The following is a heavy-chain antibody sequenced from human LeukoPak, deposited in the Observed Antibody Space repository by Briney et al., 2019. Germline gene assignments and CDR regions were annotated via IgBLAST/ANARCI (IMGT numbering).Heavy chain of an antibody. D-gene: IGHD6-13*01. CDR1: GFTVSSNY. J-gene: IGHJ4*02. V-gene: IGHV3-66*02. CDR3: ASWSSSWYPFDY. Sequence: GGSLRLSCAASGFTVSSNYMSWVRQAPGKGLEWVSVIYSGGSTYYADSVKGRFTISRDNSKNTLYLQMNSLRAEDTAVYYCASWSSSWYPFDYWGQGTLVTFSS. CDR2: IYSGGST.